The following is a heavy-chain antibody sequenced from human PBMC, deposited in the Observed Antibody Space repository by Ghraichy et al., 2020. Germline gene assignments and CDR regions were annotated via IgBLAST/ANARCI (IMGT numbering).Heavy chain of an antibody. Sequence: ESLNISCSVSGGSVSSGYYFWSWIRKPPGKGLEWIGYINHSGNTNYNPSLQSRLTISVDTSKNQVYLNLRSVTAADSAVYYCARSFGVMIPDGFDIWGQGTMVTVSS. CDR3: ARSFGVMIPDGFDI. J-gene: IGHJ3*02. CDR1: GGSVSSGYYF. V-gene: IGHV4-61*01. CDR2: INHSGNT. D-gene: IGHD3-3*01.